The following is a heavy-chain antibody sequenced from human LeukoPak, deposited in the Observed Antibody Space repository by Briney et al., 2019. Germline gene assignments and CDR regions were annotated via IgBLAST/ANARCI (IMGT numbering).Heavy chain of an antibody. Sequence: GGALRPSRAAPGFPFDDFTMDRVPAAPGEGLGWVSLFILDGGSTYYAHSVKGRFTISRDNSKNSLYLQMNSLRTEDTALYFCAKDHYYGSGSYSRWVYFDYWGQGTLVTVSS. D-gene: IGHD3-10*01. J-gene: IGHJ4*02. CDR1: GFPFDDFT. V-gene: IGHV3-43*01. CDR2: FILDGGST. CDR3: AKDHYYGSGSYSRWVYFDY.